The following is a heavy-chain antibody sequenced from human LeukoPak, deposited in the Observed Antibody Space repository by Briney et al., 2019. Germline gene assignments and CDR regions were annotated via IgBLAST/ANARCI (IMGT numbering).Heavy chain of an antibody. Sequence: SETLSLTCSVSGGSITTWHWSWIRQPPGKGLEWIGYIYYSGTTNYNPSLKSRVAISADTSKNQFSLKLSSVTAADTAVYYCARDFGDVGSSWYGGYYYMDVWGKGTTVTISS. CDR3: ARDFGDVGSSWYGGYYYMDV. CDR2: IYYSGTT. D-gene: IGHD6-13*01. V-gene: IGHV4-59*12. CDR1: GGSITTWH. J-gene: IGHJ6*03.